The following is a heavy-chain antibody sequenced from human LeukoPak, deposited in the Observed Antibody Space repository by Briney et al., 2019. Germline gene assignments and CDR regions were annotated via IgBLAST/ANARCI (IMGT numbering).Heavy chain of an antibody. J-gene: IGHJ4*02. CDR3: ARHGESGSTNCYVDY. D-gene: IGHD2-2*01. V-gene: IGHV5-51*01. Sequence: GESLKISFKGSGYSFSTYWIAWVRQMPGKGLEWMGIIYPGDSDTRYSPSFQGQVTISADKSISTAYLQWSSLKASDTAMYYCARHGESGSTNCYVDYWGQGTLVTVSS. CDR1: GYSFSTYW. CDR2: IYPGDSDT.